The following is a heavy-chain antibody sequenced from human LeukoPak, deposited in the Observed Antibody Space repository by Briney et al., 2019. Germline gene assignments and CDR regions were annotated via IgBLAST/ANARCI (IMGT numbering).Heavy chain of an antibody. J-gene: IGHJ4*02. Sequence: SVKVSCKASGGTCSSYAISWVRQAPGQGLEWMGGIIPIFGTANYAQKFQGRVTVTADESTSTAYTELSSLRSEDTAVYYCARGSGYSSGWYGLDFDYWGQGTLVTVSS. V-gene: IGHV1-69*01. CDR1: GGTCSSYA. CDR3: ARGSGYSSGWYGLDFDY. D-gene: IGHD6-19*01. CDR2: IIPIFGTA.